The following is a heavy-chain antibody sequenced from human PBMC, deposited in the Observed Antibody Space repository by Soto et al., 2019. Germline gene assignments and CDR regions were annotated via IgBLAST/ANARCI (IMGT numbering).Heavy chain of an antibody. Sequence: HVQLQESGPGLVKPSDTLYLTCAGSGYSIRNSDWWGWVRQPPWQGLEWLGYIYHTGSNYYNPSLKSRVTMSVDTPQNQIAMKLGSVTAMDTAGYYCAKMRTGTRGFEFWVQGTLVTV. J-gene: IGHJ4*02. D-gene: IGHD1-7*01. CDR1: GYSIRNSDW. CDR3: AKMRTGTRGFEF. CDR2: IYHTGSN. V-gene: IGHV4-28*01.